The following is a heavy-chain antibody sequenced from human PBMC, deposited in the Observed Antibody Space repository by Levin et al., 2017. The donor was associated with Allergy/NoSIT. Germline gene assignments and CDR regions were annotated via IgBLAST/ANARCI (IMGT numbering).Heavy chain of an antibody. D-gene: IGHD5-24*01. CDR1: GFTFNNFW. CDR3: VKDTDSRVGFKLFDS. V-gene: IGHV3-7*01. Sequence: GGSLRLSCAASGFTFNNFWMSWVRQAPGKGLEWVANIQQDGSGKYYVDSVKGRFTISRDNPKNSLSLQMNSLRPEDTALYYCVKDTDSRVGFKLFDSWGQGTLVTVSS. CDR2: IQQDGSGK. J-gene: IGHJ4*02.